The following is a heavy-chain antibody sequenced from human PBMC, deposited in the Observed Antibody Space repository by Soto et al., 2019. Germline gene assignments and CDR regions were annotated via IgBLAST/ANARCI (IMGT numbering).Heavy chain of an antibody. V-gene: IGHV4-61*01. Sequence: SETLSLTCTVSGGSVSSGSYYRSWIRQPPGKGLEWIGYIYSSGSTSYNPSLKSRVTISVDTSKNQFSLKLSSVTAADTAVYYCARDGDGYNYWGQGTLVTVSS. CDR2: IYSSGST. D-gene: IGHD5-12*01. J-gene: IGHJ4*02. CDR1: GGSVSSGSYY. CDR3: ARDGDGYNY.